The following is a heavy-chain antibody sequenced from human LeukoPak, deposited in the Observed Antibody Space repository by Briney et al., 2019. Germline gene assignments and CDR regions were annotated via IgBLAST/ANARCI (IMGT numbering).Heavy chain of an antibody. CDR1: GFTFSYYT. Sequence: GGSLRLSCAASGFTFSYYTMHWVRQAPGKGLEWVAVISYDGSNKYYADSVKGRFTISRDNSKNTLYLQMNSLRAEDTAVYYCARVLNYYDSSGYYFSYWGQGTLVTVCS. CDR2: ISYDGSNK. CDR3: ARVLNYYDSSGYYFSY. D-gene: IGHD3-22*01. V-gene: IGHV3-30-3*01. J-gene: IGHJ4*02.